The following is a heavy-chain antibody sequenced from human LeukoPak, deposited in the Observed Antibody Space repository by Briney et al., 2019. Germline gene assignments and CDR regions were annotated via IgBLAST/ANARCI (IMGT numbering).Heavy chain of an antibody. CDR2: IKQDGSEK. CDR1: GFTFSSPW. Sequence: GGSLRLSCAASGFTFSSPWMTWVRQAPGKGLEWVANIKQDGSEKYYVDSVKGRFTISRDNAKNSLYLQMNSLRAEDTAVYYCASLTVTTVYGGQGTLVTVSS. V-gene: IGHV3-7*01. D-gene: IGHD4-17*01. CDR3: ASLTVTTVY. J-gene: IGHJ4*02.